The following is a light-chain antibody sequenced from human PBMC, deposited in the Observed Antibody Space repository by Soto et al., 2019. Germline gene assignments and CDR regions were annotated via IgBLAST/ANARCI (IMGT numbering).Light chain of an antibody. CDR2: DAS. CDR1: QDITNY. V-gene: IGKV1-33*01. CDR3: QHFDNLPIT. J-gene: IGKJ5*01. Sequence: DIQMTQSPSSLSASVGDRVTITCQASQDITNYLNWYQQKPGKAPKLLIYDASTLETGVPSRFSGSGSGTDFAFTISSLQAEDIATYYGQHFDNLPITFGQGTLLEIK.